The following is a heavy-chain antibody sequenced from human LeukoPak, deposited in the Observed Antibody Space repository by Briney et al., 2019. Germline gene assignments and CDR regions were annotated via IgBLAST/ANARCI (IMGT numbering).Heavy chain of an antibody. CDR3: ARDLKSGSGSYLGATNWFDP. Sequence: SETLSLTCTVSGGSISSSSYYWGWIRQPPGKGLEWIGSIYYSGSTYYNPSLKSRVTISVDTSKNQFSLKLSSVTAADTAVYYCARDLKSGSGSYLGATNWFDPWGQGTLVTVSS. CDR2: IYYSGST. D-gene: IGHD3-10*01. CDR1: GGSISSSSYY. V-gene: IGHV4-39*02. J-gene: IGHJ5*02.